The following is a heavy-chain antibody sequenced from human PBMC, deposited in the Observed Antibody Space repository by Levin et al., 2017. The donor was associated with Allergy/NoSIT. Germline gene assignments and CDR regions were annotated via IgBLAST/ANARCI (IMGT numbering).Heavy chain of an antibody. V-gene: IGHV3-9*01. CDR2: ISWNSGSI. Sequence: GGSLRLSCAASGFTFDDYAMHWVRQAPGKGLEWVSGISWNSGSIGYADSVKGRFTISRDNAKNSLYLQMNSLRAEDTALYYCAKDGVMEGYNYFDYWGQGTLVTVSS. J-gene: IGHJ4*02. D-gene: IGHD5-24*01. CDR1: GFTFDDYA. CDR3: AKDGVMEGYNYFDY.